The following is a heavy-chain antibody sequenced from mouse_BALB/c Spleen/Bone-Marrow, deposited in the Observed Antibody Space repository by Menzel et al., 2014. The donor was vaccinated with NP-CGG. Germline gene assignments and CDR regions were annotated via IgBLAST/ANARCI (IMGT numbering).Heavy chain of an antibody. J-gene: IGHJ2*01. CDR2: ISSGSSTI. Sequence: DVKLVESGGGLVQPGGSRKLSCAASGFTFSSFGIHWVRQAPEKGLEWVAYISSGSSTIYYGDTVMGRFTISRDNPKNTLFLQMTSLRSEDTATYYCVRSGSSSGYFDYWGQGTTLTVSS. D-gene: IGHD1-1*01. V-gene: IGHV5-17*02. CDR3: VRSGSSSGYFDY. CDR1: GFTFSSFG.